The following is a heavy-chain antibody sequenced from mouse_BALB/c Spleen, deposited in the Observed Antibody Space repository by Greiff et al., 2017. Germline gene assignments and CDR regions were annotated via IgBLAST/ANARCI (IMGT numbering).Heavy chain of an antibody. CDR1: GFTFSSYA. V-gene: IGHV5-6-5*01. CDR2: ISSGGST. Sequence: EVQLQQSGGGLVKPGGSLKLSCAASGFTFSSYAMSWVRQTPEKRLEWVASISSGGSTYYPDSVKGRFTISRDNARNILYLQMSSLRSEDTAMYYCARDPFYYGSSYDYFDYWGQGTTLTVSS. J-gene: IGHJ2*01. CDR3: ARDPFYYGSSYDYFDY. D-gene: IGHD1-1*01.